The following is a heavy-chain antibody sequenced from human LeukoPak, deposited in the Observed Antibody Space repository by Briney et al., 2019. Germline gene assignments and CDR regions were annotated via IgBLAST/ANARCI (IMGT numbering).Heavy chain of an antibody. V-gene: IGHV4-61*02. J-gene: IGHJ5*02. CDR3: ARHGNDYGDYDWFDP. D-gene: IGHD4-17*01. CDR2: IYTSGST. Sequence: SETLSLTCTVSGGSISSGSYYWSWIRRPAGKGLEWIGRIYTSGSTNYNPSLKSRVTISVDTSNNQFSLKLSSVTAADTAVYYCARHGNDYGDYDWFDPWGQGTLVTVSS. CDR1: GGSISSGSYY.